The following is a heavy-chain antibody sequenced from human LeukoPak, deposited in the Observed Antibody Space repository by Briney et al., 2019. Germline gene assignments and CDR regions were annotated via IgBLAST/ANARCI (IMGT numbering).Heavy chain of an antibody. CDR1: GFTFSNFA. Sequence: GGSLRLSCAASGFTFSNFAINWVRQAPGKGLEWVAVISYDGTNKYYADSVKGRFTISRDNSRNTLYLQMNSLRDEDTAVYYCAKGGVTSGWPTPFDSWGQGTLVTVSS. CDR2: ISYDGTNK. J-gene: IGHJ4*02. D-gene: IGHD6-19*01. CDR3: AKGGVTSGWPTPFDS. V-gene: IGHV3-30*04.